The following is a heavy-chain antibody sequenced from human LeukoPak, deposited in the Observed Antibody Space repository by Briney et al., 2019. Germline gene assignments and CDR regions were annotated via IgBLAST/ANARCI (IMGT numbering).Heavy chain of an antibody. CDR1: GFNFTNYG. Sequence: PGRSLRLSCAASGFNFTNYGMNWVRQAPGKGLEWVSGIRGSGGSTYYADSVKGRFTISRDNSKNALYLQMNSLRAEDTAVYYCARGPPACSTNCYGYLDFWGQGTLVTVSS. D-gene: IGHD2-2*01. J-gene: IGHJ4*02. V-gene: IGHV3-23*01. CDR2: IRGSGGST. CDR3: ARGPPACSTNCYGYLDF.